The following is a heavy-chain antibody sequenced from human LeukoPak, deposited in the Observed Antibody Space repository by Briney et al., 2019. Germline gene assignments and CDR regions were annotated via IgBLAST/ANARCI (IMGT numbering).Heavy chain of an antibody. D-gene: IGHD6-13*01. CDR2: ITGSGGNT. J-gene: IGHJ6*02. Sequence: SGGSLRLSCAASGFIFSSCSMSWVRQAPGMGLEWVSVITGSGGNTYYADSVKGRFTISKDNSKNTVYLQMSSLRVDDTAVYYCAKAASSSWPSYYYGMDVWGQGTTVTVSS. CDR1: GFIFSSCS. CDR3: AKAASSSWPSYYYGMDV. V-gene: IGHV3-23*01.